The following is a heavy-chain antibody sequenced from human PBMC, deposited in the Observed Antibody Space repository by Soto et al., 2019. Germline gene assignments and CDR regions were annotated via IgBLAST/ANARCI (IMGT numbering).Heavy chain of an antibody. V-gene: IGHV1-3*01. CDR1: GYTFTSYA. J-gene: IGHJ4*02. D-gene: IGHD3-22*01. CDR3: AKDYYDSSGYYPPALLFDY. Sequence: ASVKVSCKASGYTFTSYAMQWVRQAPGQRLEWMGWINAGNGNTKYSQKFQGRVTITRDTSASTAYMELSSLRSEDTAVYYCAKDYYDSSGYYPPALLFDYWGQGTLVTVSS. CDR2: INAGNGNT.